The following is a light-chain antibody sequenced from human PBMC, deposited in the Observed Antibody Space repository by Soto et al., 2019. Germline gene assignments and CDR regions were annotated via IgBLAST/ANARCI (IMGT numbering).Light chain of an antibody. CDR2: AAS. Sequence: DIQMTQFPSSLSASVGDRVTITCRASRAINDYVAWYQQKPGKSPNLLIFAASSLESGVPSRFSGSGSGTEFTLTISSLQPEDVATYYCHGYKSPPFTFSPGTKVEMK. V-gene: IGKV1-27*01. CDR3: HGYKSPPFT. CDR1: RAINDY. J-gene: IGKJ3*01.